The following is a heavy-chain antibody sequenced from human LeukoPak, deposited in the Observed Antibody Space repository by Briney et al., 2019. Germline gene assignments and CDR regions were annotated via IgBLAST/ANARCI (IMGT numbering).Heavy chain of an antibody. D-gene: IGHD3-22*01. CDR3: SRGLDSRKLGY. CDR2: IHPSGML. Sequence: SENLSLTCTVSGASFSSGDQYWNWIRQSPGKGLEWIGSIHPSGMLYNNPSLESRVTISIDASKNQFSLNLNSVTAADTAVYFCSRGLDSRKLGYWGQGTLVTVSS. J-gene: IGHJ4*02. CDR1: GASFSSGDQY. V-gene: IGHV4-31*03.